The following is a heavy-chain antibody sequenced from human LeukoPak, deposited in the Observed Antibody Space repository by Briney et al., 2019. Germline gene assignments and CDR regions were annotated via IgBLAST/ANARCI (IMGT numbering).Heavy chain of an antibody. J-gene: IGHJ4*02. CDR1: GFTFSSYG. Sequence: GGSLRLSCAASGFTFSSYGMHWVRQAPGKGLEWVSAISGSGGSTYYADSAKGRFTISRDNAKNSLYLQMNSLRAEDTAVYYCARDGWAAAGACDYWGQGTLVTVSS. D-gene: IGHD6-13*01. V-gene: IGHV3-23*01. CDR3: ARDGWAAAGACDY. CDR2: ISGSGGST.